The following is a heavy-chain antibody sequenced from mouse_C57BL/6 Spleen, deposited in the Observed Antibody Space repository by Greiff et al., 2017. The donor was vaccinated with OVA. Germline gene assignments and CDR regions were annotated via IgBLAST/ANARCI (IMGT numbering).Heavy chain of an antibody. CDR1: GYTFTSYW. D-gene: IGHD2-4*01. CDR2: IYPGSGST. Sequence: QVQLQQPGAELVKPGASVKMSCKASGYTFTSYWITWVKQRPGQGLEWIGDIYPGSGSTNYNEKFKSKATLTVDTSSSTAYMQLSSLTSEDSAVYYCARVYYDYDGVYFDYWSQGTTLTVSS. V-gene: IGHV1-55*01. J-gene: IGHJ2*01. CDR3: ARVYYDYDGVYFDY.